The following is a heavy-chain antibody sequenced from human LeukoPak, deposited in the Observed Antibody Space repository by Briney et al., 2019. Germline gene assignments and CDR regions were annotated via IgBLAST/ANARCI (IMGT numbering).Heavy chain of an antibody. CDR3: ARDRDWNSGLDR. V-gene: IGHV3-21*01. CDR1: GFTFSSYN. J-gene: IGHJ5*02. D-gene: IGHD1-7*01. CDR2: ISTSSSYI. Sequence: GGSLRLSCAASGFTFSSYNMKWVRQAPGKGLEWVSSISTSSSYIYYADSVKGRFTISRDNAKNSLNLQMNSLRVEDTAVYYCARDRDWNSGLDRWGQGTLVTVSS.